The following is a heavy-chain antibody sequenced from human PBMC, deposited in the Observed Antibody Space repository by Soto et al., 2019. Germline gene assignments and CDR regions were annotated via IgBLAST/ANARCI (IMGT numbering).Heavy chain of an antibody. J-gene: IGHJ4*02. CDR3: ARGPSHYSNYVYYFDY. CDR1: GGSISSGGYY. V-gene: IGHV4-31*03. CDR2: IYYSGST. Sequence: PSETLSLTCSVFGGSISSGGYYWSWIRQHPGKGLEWIGYIYYSGSTYYNPSLKSRVTISVDTSKNQFSLKLSSVTAADTAVYYCARGPSHYSNYVYYFDYWGQGTLVTVSS. D-gene: IGHD4-4*01.